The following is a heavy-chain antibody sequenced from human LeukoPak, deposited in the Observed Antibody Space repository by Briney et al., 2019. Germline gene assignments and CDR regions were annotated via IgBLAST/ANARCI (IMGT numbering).Heavy chain of an antibody. J-gene: IGHJ4*02. CDR1: GYTFTSND. Sequence: ASVKVSCKASGYTFTSNDINWVRQATGQGLEWMGWMNPNSGNTGYAQKFQGRVTMTRDTSISTAYMELSGLTSEDTAVYFCARHSGYDIKFDYWGQGTLVTVSS. V-gene: IGHV1-8*01. CDR3: ARHSGYDIKFDY. CDR2: MNPNSGNT. D-gene: IGHD5-12*01.